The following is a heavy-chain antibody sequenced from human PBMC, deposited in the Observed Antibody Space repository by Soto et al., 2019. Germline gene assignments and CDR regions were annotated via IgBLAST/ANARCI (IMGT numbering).Heavy chain of an antibody. J-gene: IGHJ4*02. CDR1: GFTFTMYS. CDR2: ISSTTNYI. Sequence: WGSLLISCASSGFTFTMYSMNWVRQAPGKGLEWASSISSTTNYIYYVDSMKGRFTISIDNAKNSLYLEMNSLRAEDTAVYYCARESEDLTSNFDYWGQGTLVTVSS. V-gene: IGHV3-21*06. CDR3: ARESEDLTSNFDY.